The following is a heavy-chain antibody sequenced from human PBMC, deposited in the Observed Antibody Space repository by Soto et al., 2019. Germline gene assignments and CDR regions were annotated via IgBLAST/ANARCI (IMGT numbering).Heavy chain of an antibody. CDR3: ARALYYDILTGYYGPDYYYYGMDV. CDR2: ITPIFGTA. D-gene: IGHD3-9*01. V-gene: IGHV1-69*13. CDR1: GCTFSSYA. Sequence: ASVKVSCKASGCTFSSYAISWVRQAPGQGLEWMGGITPIFGTANYAQKFQGRVTITADESTSTAYMELSSLRSEDTAVYYCARALYYDILTGYYGPDYYYYGMDVWGQGTTVTVSS. J-gene: IGHJ6*02.